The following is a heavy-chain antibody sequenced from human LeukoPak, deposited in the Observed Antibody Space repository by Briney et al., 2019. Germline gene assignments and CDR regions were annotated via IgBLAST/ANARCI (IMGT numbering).Heavy chain of an antibody. CDR3: ATTPALAVAGTLDPKE. CDR1: GGSISSSSYY. V-gene: IGHV4-39*01. CDR2: IFYGGST. D-gene: IGHD6-19*01. J-gene: IGHJ4*02. Sequence: SETLSLTCTVSGGSISSSSYYSGWIRQSPGKGLEWIGSIFYGGSTYYNPSLKSRVTISIDTSENQFSLKLSSVTAADTAVYYCATTPALAVAGTLDPKEWGQGTLVTVSS.